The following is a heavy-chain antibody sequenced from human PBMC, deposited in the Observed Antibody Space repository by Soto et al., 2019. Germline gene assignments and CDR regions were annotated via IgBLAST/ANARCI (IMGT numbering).Heavy chain of an antibody. CDR3: ARDLYSSSFFWFDA. CDR1: GYNFTQYT. Sequence: ASVKVSCKASGYNFTQYTIHWVRQAPGQRFEWMGWITAGDGKTQYSKKFQTRVTIRSDVSATTVYMDLNSLRSEDTAVYYCARDLYSSSFFWFDAWG. CDR2: ITAGDGKT. D-gene: IGHD2-2*01. J-gene: IGHJ5*01. V-gene: IGHV1-3*01.